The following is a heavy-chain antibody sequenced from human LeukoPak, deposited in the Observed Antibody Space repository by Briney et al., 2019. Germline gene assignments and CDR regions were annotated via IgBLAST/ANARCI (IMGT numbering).Heavy chain of an antibody. V-gene: IGHV3-33*01. Sequence: GGSLRPSCAASGFTFSSYGMHSVRQAPGKGLEWVAVIWFDGSNKYYADSVKGRFTISRENSKNTLYLQMNSLRAEDTAVYYCARGPVYYGSGSSHGFDIWGQGTMVTVSS. CDR2: IWFDGSNK. J-gene: IGHJ3*02. CDR1: GFTFSSYG. D-gene: IGHD3-10*01. CDR3: ARGPVYYGSGSSHGFDI.